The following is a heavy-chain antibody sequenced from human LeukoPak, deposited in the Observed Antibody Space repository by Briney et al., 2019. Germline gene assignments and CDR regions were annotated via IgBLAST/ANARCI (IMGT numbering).Heavy chain of an antibody. CDR2: ISSSSSYI. J-gene: IGHJ4*02. D-gene: IGHD3-10*01. Sequence: GGSLRLSCAASGFTFSSYSMNWVRQAPGKGLEWVSSISSSSSYIYYADSVTGRFTISRDNAKNSLFLQISSLRAEDTAVYYCARVYYGSGAYYKYWGQGNLVTVSS. CDR3: ARVYYGSGAYYKY. V-gene: IGHV3-21*04. CDR1: GFTFSSYS.